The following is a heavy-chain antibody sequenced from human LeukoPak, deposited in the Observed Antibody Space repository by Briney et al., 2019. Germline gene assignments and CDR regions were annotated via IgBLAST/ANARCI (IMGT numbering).Heavy chain of an antibody. CDR3: VTDRARLFWYFDL. V-gene: IGHV1-24*01. D-gene: IGHD2-21*02. J-gene: IGHJ2*01. CDR2: SDPEDGET. Sequence: ASVKVSCKVSGSTLSDLSIHWVRQAPGKGLEYVGGSDPEDGETFHAQNFQGRVTMTEDTSIDAAYMELSSLRSEDTAVYYCVTDRARLFWYFDLWGRGTLVTVSS. CDR1: GSTLSDLS.